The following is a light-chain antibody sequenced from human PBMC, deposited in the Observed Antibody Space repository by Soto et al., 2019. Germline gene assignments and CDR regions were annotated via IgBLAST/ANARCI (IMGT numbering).Light chain of an antibody. CDR3: QQYNSYSP. CDR2: DAS. CDR1: QSISSW. Sequence: DIQITQSSCTLSASVEDRVTISLRASQSISSWLAWYQQKPGKAPQLLIYDASSLESGVPSRFSGRGSGTEFTLTISSLQPDDFATYYCQQYNSYSPFGGGTKVDNK. J-gene: IGKJ4*01. V-gene: IGKV1-5*01.